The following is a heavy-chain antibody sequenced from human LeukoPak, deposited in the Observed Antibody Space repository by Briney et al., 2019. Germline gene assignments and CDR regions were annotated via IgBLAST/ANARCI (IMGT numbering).Heavy chain of an antibody. V-gene: IGHV4-59*12. J-gene: IGHJ4*02. D-gene: IGHD4-17*01. Sequence: SETLSLTCTVSGGSISSYYWSWIRQPPGKGLEWIGYIYYSGSTYYNPSLKSRVTISVDTSKNQFSLKLSPVTAADTAVYYCARGHYGELYYFDYWGQGTLVTVSS. CDR3: ARGHYGELYYFDY. CDR2: IYYSGST. CDR1: GGSISSYY.